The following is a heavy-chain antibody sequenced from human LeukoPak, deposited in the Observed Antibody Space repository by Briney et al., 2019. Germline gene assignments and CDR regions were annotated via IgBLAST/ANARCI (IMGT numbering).Heavy chain of an antibody. CDR2: INRDGSTT. Sequence: GGSLRLSCAASGFTFSNYWVHWVRQAPGKGLVWVSRINRDGSTTKYADSVKGRFTVPRDNAKNTLNLQMNSLRAEDTAVYYCARDKKSGESSEIDYWGQGTLVTVSS. V-gene: IGHV3-74*03. CDR1: GFTFSNYW. D-gene: IGHD3-10*01. J-gene: IGHJ4*02. CDR3: ARDKKSGESSEIDY.